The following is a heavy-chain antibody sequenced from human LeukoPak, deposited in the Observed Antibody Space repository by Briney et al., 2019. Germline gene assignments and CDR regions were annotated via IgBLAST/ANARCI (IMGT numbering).Heavy chain of an antibody. J-gene: IGHJ5*02. Sequence: GGSLRLSCAASGFTFDDYAMHWVRQAPGKGLEGGSLISCGGGSTYYADSVKGRFTISRDNSKNSLYLQMNSLRTEDTALYYCAKDMRPEVYYYDSSGPARFDPWGQRTLVTVSS. CDR1: GFTFDDYA. V-gene: IGHV3-43*02. CDR2: ISCGGGST. D-gene: IGHD3-22*01. CDR3: AKDMRPEVYYYDSSGPARFDP.